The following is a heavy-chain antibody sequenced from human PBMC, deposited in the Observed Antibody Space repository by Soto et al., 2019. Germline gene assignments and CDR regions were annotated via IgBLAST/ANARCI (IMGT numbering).Heavy chain of an antibody. D-gene: IGHD6-13*01. V-gene: IGHV3-23*01. Sequence: GGSLRLSCAASGFTFSSYAMSWVRQAPGKGLEWVSAISGDGGSTYYADSVKGRFTISRDNSKNTLYLQMNNLRAEDTAVYYCAKTRDTSSSPYYYYYYGMDVWGQGTTVTVSS. J-gene: IGHJ6*02. CDR2: ISGDGGST. CDR3: AKTRDTSSSPYYYYYYGMDV. CDR1: GFTFSSYA.